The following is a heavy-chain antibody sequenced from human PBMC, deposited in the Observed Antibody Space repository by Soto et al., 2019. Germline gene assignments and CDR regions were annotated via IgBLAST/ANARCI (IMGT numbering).Heavy chain of an antibody. Sequence: LRLSWAASGFNFGNNWMHWVRQAPGKGLEWVSRMNSDGRTTNYADSVKGRFTVSRDNAKNTLYLQMNSLRAEDTAVYYCATAEVDYWGPGTLVTVSS. V-gene: IGHV3-74*01. J-gene: IGHJ4*02. CDR2: MNSDGRTT. CDR3: ATAEVDY. CDR1: GFNFGNNW.